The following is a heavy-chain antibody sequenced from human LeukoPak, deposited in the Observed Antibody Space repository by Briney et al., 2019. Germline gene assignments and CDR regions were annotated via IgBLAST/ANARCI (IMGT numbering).Heavy chain of an antibody. V-gene: IGHV3-66*01. J-gene: IGHJ4*02. CDR3: ARGRPAHYFDS. D-gene: IGHD6-6*01. CDR1: GFTVSSTY. CDR2: IYSGGYA. Sequence: GGSLGLSCAASGFTVSSTYLTWVRQAPGKGLEWLSVIYSGGYAYYADSVKGRFFISRDISENMVYLQMNSLSVEDTAVYFCARGRPAHYFDSWGPGTLVTVS.